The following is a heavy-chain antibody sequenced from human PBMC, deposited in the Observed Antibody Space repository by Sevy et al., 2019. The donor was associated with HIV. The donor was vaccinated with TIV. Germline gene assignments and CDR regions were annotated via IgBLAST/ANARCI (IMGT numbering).Heavy chain of an antibody. V-gene: IGHV4-34*01. Sequence: SETLSLTCAVYGGSFSGYYWSWIRQPPGKGLEWIGEINHSGSTNYNPSLKSRVTISVDTSKNQFSLKLSSVTAADTAVYYCARGANDFWSGHYTFDYWGQGTLVTVSS. CDR3: ARGANDFWSGHYTFDY. CDR1: GGSFSGYY. D-gene: IGHD3-3*01. J-gene: IGHJ4*02. CDR2: INHSGST.